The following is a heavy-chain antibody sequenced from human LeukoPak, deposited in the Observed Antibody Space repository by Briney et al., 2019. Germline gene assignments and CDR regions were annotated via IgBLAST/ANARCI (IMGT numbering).Heavy chain of an antibody. CDR1: GFTFSSYA. Sequence: GGSLRLSCAASGFTFSSYAMSWVRKAPGKGLEWVSAISGSGGSTYYADSVKGRFTISRDNSKNTLYLQMNSLRAEDTAVYYCASLSGGSSNYYDSSGYWDYWGQGTLVTVSS. CDR3: ASLSGGSSNYYDSSGYWDY. D-gene: IGHD3-22*01. V-gene: IGHV3-23*01. CDR2: ISGSGGST. J-gene: IGHJ4*02.